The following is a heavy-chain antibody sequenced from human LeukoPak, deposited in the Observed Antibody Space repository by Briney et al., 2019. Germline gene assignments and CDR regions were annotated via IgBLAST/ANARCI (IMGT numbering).Heavy chain of an antibody. CDR3: ARRVVGATTGDWFDP. Sequence: SETLSLTCTVSGGSISSYYWSWIRQPPGKGLEWIGYIYYSGSTYYNPSLKSRVTISVDTSKNQFSLKLSSVTAADTAVYYCARRVVGATTGDWFDPWGQGTLVTVSS. CDR2: IYYSGST. J-gene: IGHJ5*02. CDR1: GGSISSYY. V-gene: IGHV4-59*08. D-gene: IGHD1-26*01.